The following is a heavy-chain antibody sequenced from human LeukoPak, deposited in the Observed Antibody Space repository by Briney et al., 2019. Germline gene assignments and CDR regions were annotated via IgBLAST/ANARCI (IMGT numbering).Heavy chain of an antibody. J-gene: IGHJ4*02. CDR3: ARDTPSFGRSSWQGFDY. V-gene: IGHV1-18*01. Sequence: GASVEVSCKASGYTFTSYGISWVRQAPGQGLEWMGWISAYNGNTNYAQKLQGRVTMTTDTSTSTAYMELRSLRSDDTAVYYCARDTPSFGRSSWQGFDYWGQGTLVTVSS. D-gene: IGHD6-13*01. CDR1: GYTFTSYG. CDR2: ISAYNGNT.